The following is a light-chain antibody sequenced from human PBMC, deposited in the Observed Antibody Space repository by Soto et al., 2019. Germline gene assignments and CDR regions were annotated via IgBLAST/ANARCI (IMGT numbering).Light chain of an antibody. Sequence: ETLMTQSPATLSVSPGERATLSCRASQSVNNNLAWYQQKLGQAPRVLIYGASTRATGIPARFTGSGSGTEFILTITSLQSEDSAVYYCQEYHTWPWTFGQGNKV. J-gene: IGKJ1*01. CDR2: GAS. V-gene: IGKV3-15*01. CDR1: QSVNNN. CDR3: QEYHTWPWT.